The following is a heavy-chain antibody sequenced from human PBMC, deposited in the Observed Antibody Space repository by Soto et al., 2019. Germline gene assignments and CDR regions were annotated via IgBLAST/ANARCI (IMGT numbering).Heavy chain of an antibody. CDR2: IYYSGST. CDR3: ARGNSMLAVDWFDP. J-gene: IGHJ5*02. V-gene: IGHV4-59*01. D-gene: IGHD2-8*01. Sequence: SETLSLTCTVSGGSISSYYWSWIRQPPGKGLEWIGYIYYSGSTNYNPSLKSRVTISVDTSKNQFSLKLSSVTAADTAVYYCARGNSMLAVDWFDPWGQGTLVTVSS. CDR1: GGSISSYY.